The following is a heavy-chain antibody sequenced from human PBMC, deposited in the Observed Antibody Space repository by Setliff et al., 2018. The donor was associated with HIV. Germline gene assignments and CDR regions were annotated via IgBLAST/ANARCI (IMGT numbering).Heavy chain of an antibody. CDR2: INSETRTV. Sequence: SCAASGFSFSNFDMNWVRQAPGKGLEWVSYINSETRTVAYADSVKGRFTISRDNAAKSLYLQMNSLRVEDTALYYCARSYKNGPVESDYWGQGTLVTV. J-gene: IGHJ4*02. V-gene: IGHV3-48*04. D-gene: IGHD1-1*01. CDR3: ARSYKNGPVESDY. CDR1: GFSFSNFD.